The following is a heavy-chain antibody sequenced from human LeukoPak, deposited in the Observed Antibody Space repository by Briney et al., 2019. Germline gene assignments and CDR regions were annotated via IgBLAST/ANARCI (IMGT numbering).Heavy chain of an antibody. Sequence: PSETLSLTCSVSGGSISSLYWSWIRQPPGKGLEWIGYIYYSGSTNYNPSLKSRVAISVDTSKNQFSLKLNSVTAADTAVYYCARGYCSSTICFQYFHHWGQGTLVTVSS. CDR2: IYYSGST. CDR1: GGSISSLY. CDR3: ARGYCSSTICFQYFHH. V-gene: IGHV4-59*01. D-gene: IGHD2-2*01. J-gene: IGHJ1*01.